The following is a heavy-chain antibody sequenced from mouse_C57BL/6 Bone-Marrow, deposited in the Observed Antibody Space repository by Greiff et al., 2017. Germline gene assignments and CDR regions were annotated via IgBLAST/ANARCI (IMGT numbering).Heavy chain of an antibody. V-gene: IGHV1-80*01. CDR1: GYAFSSYW. CDR2: IYPGDGDT. D-gene: IGHD1-1*01. J-gene: IGHJ2*01. CDR3: ARTDYYGSFLYD. Sequence: VKLQQSGAELVKPGASVKISCKASGYAFSSYWMNWVKQRPGKGLEWIGQIYPGDGDTNYNGKFKGKATLTADKSSSTAYMQLSSLTSEDSAVYFCARTDYYGSFLYDWGQGTTLTVSS.